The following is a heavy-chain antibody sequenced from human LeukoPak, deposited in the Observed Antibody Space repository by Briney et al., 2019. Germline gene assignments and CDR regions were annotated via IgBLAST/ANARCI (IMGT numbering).Heavy chain of an antibody. D-gene: IGHD1-26*01. CDR2: IIPIFGTA. V-gene: IGHV1-69*13. Sequence: ASVKVSCKASGGTFSSYAISWVRQAPGQGLEWMGGIIPIFGTANYAQKFQGRVTITADESTSTAYMELSSLRSEDTAVYYCAREGADLRYFDYWGQGTLVTVSS. CDR3: AREGADLRYFDY. J-gene: IGHJ4*02. CDR1: GGTFSSYA.